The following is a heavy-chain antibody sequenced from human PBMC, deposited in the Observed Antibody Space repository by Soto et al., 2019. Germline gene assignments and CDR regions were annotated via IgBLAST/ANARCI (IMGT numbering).Heavy chain of an antibody. V-gene: IGHV1-3*01. CDR2: INAGNGNT. CDR3: ARGITLPTPLDY. Sequence: ASLKVSCKSSGYPFTSYAMHWVRQAPGQRLEWMGWINAGNGNTKYSQKFQGRVTITRDTSASTAYMELSSLRSEDTAVYYCARGITLPTPLDYWGQGTLVTVSS. CDR1: GYPFTSYA. D-gene: IGHD1-20*01. J-gene: IGHJ4*02.